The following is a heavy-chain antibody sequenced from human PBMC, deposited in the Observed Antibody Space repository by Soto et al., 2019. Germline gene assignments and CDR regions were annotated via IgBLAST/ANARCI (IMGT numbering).Heavy chain of an antibody. D-gene: IGHD6-13*01. Sequence: WWSLRLSCSASVFTFSSYAMSWCRQAPGKGLEWVSAISGSGGSTYYAGSVKGRFTISRDNSKNTLYLQMNSLRAEDTAVYYCAKNAGIAAAGPSGYWGQGTLVTVSS. J-gene: IGHJ4*02. V-gene: IGHV3-23*01. CDR3: AKNAGIAAAGPSGY. CDR2: ISGSGGST. CDR1: VFTFSSYA.